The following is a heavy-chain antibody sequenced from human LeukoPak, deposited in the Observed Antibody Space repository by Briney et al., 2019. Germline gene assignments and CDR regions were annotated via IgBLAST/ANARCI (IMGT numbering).Heavy chain of an antibody. Sequence: GGSLRLSCAASGFTFSDVWMNWVRQAPGMGLEWVGRIKRKSDGETIDYAAPVKGRFTISRDDSKNTLFLQMNNLKTEDTAMYYCTADTPSSSAQAFDYWGQGTLVTVSS. CDR3: TADTPSSSAQAFDY. CDR2: IKRKSDGETI. V-gene: IGHV3-15*07. CDR1: GFTFSDVW. D-gene: IGHD6-19*01. J-gene: IGHJ4*02.